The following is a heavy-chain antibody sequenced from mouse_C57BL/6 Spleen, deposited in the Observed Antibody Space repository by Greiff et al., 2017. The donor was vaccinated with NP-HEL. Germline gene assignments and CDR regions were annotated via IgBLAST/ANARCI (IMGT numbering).Heavy chain of an antibody. J-gene: IGHJ1*03. CDR2: IDPNSGGT. Sequence: QVHVKQPGAKLVKPGASVKLSCKASGYTFTSYWMHWVKQRPGRGLEWIGRIDPNSGGTKYNEKFKSKATLTVDKPSSTAYMQRSSLTSEDSAVYYCARDYYGSSSNLWYFDVWGTGTTVTVSS. D-gene: IGHD1-1*01. V-gene: IGHV1-72*01. CDR3: ARDYYGSSSNLWYFDV. CDR1: GYTFTSYW.